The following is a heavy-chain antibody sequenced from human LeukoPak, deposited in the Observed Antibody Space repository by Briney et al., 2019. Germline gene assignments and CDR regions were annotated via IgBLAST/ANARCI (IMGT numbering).Heavy chain of an antibody. CDR2: IWYDGSNK. D-gene: IGHD4-23*01. CDR1: GFTFSSYG. J-gene: IGHJ4*02. V-gene: IGHV3-33*01. CDR3: ASPYGDNPAAYYFDY. Sequence: GGSLRLSCAASGFTFSSYGMQWVRQAPGKGLEWVAVIWYDGSNKYYADSVKGRFTISRDNSKNMLYLQMNSLRAEDTAVYYCASPYGDNPAAYYFDYWGQGTLVTVSS.